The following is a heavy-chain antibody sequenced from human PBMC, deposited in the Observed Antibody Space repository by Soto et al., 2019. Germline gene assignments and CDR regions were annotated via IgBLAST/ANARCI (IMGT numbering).Heavy chain of an antibody. V-gene: IGHV4-39*01. Sequence: SETLSLTCTVSGGSISSSDYWGWIRQPPGKGLEWIGSIYYSGSTYYNPSLKSRVTISVDTSKNQFSLKLSSVTAADTVVYYCARRMRTVTSDHFDYWGQGTTVTVSS. CDR3: ARRMRTVTSDHFDY. CDR2: IYYSGST. J-gene: IGHJ4*03. D-gene: IGHD4-17*01. CDR1: GGSISSSDY.